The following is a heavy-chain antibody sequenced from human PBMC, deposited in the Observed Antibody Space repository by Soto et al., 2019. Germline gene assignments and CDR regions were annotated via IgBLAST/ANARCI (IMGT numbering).Heavy chain of an antibody. D-gene: IGHD2-15*01. Sequence: QVHLVQSGAEVKKPGASVKVSCKASGYTFTNYGISWVRQAPGEGLEWVGWINTSNDNKLYAQKLQGRLTLTTDTSTSRAYMDLTTLRSDDTAVYFCARAPGAASFDFWAQGTLVTVSS. CDR3: ARAPGAASFDF. V-gene: IGHV1-18*01. CDR1: GYTFTNYG. CDR2: INTSNDNK. J-gene: IGHJ4*02.